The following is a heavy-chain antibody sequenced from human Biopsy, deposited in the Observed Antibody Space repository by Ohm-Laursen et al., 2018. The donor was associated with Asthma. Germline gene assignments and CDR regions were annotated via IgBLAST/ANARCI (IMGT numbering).Heavy chain of an antibody. V-gene: IGHV4-59*01. CDR2: IYYTGTT. Sequence: SDTLSLTCIVSGGSISGFYWSWIRQPPGKGLEWIGYIYYTGTTNYNPSLKSRVSISVDTSKNQFSLKLTSVTAPDTAVYYCARDFGGWYYFDNWGQGSLVTVSS. J-gene: IGHJ4*02. CDR3: ARDFGGWYYFDN. D-gene: IGHD3-3*01. CDR1: GGSISGFY.